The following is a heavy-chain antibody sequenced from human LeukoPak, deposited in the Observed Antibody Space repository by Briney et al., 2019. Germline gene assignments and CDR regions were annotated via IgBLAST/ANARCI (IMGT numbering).Heavy chain of an antibody. Sequence: ASVKVSCKASGYTFTGYYMHWVRQAPGQGLEWMGWINPNSGGTNYAQKFQGWVTMTRDTSIGTAYMELSRLRSDDTAVYYCARDANGIAAAGPWGGMDVWGQGTTVTVSS. V-gene: IGHV1-2*04. CDR3: ARDANGIAAAGPWGGMDV. J-gene: IGHJ6*02. CDR2: INPNSGGT. CDR1: GYTFTGYY. D-gene: IGHD6-13*01.